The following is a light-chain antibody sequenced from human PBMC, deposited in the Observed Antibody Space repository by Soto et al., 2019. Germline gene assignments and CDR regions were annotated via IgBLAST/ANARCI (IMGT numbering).Light chain of an antibody. Sequence: EIVLTQSPGTLSLSPGERATLSCRASQSVSSSYLAWYQQKPGQAPRLLIYGASSRATGIPDRFSGSGSGTDFTLTISRLEPEDFAVYYCQQHGSSLWTLGQGTKVEIK. CDR1: QSVSSSY. CDR2: GAS. CDR3: QQHGSSLWT. V-gene: IGKV3-20*01. J-gene: IGKJ1*01.